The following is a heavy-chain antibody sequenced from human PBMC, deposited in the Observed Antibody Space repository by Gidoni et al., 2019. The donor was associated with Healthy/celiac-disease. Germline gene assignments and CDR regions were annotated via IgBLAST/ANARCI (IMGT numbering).Heavy chain of an antibody. V-gene: IGHV3-30*04. J-gene: IGHJ4*02. CDR2: ISYDGSNK. CDR3: ARSGRGYYDSSGYLDY. CDR1: GFTFSSYA. D-gene: IGHD3-22*01. Sequence: QVQLVESGGGVVQPGRSLRLPCSASGFTFSSYAMHWVRQAPGKGLEWVAVISYDGSNKYYADSVKGRFTISRDNSKNTLYLQMNSLRAEDTAVYYCARSGRGYYDSSGYLDYWGQGTLVTVSS.